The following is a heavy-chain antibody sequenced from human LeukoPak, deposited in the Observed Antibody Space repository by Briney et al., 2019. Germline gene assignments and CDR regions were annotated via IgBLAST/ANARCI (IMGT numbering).Heavy chain of an antibody. CDR1: RFTLSSYV. D-gene: IGHD6-19*01. CDR3: AKEGYSSGWLDY. V-gene: IGHV3-23*01. Sequence: GGSLRLSCAASRFTLSSYVMSGVRQAPGKGLEWVSAISGSGGSTYYALSVKGRFTISRDNSKSTLYLQMNSLRADDAAVYYCAKEGYSSGWLDYWGQGTLVTVSS. J-gene: IGHJ4*02. CDR2: ISGSGGST.